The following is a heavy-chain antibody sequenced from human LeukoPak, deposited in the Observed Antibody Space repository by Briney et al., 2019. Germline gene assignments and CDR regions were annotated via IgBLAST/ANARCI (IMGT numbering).Heavy chain of an antibody. D-gene: IGHD2-2*01. CDR2: ISGSGGGI. CDR1: GFTFSSYA. CDR3: AKDLRYCSSTSCYYSGMDV. V-gene: IGHV3-23*01. Sequence: GGSLRLSCAASGFTFSSYAMSWVRQAPGKGLEWVSRISGSGGGIHYADSVKGRVTISRDNSKNTLYLQMNSLRAEDTAVYYCAKDLRYCSSTSCYYSGMDVWGQGTTVTVSS. J-gene: IGHJ6*02.